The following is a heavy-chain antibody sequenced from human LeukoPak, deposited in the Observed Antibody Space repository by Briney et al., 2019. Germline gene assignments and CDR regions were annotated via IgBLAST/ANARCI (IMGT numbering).Heavy chain of an antibody. D-gene: IGHD6-19*01. CDR1: GFTFSSYA. CDR2: ISGSGGST. Sequence: GGSLRLSCAASGFTFSSYAMNWVRQAPGKGLKWVSAISGSGGSTYYADSVKGRFTISRDNSKNTLYLQMNSLRAEDTAVYYCAKPAISSRGWYYDYWGQGTLVTVSS. CDR3: AKPAISSRGWYYDY. V-gene: IGHV3-23*01. J-gene: IGHJ4*02.